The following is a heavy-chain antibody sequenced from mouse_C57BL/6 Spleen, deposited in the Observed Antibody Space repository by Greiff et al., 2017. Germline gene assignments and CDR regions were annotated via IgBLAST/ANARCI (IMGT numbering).Heavy chain of an antibody. CDR1: GYSITRGYY. V-gene: IGHV3-6*01. CDR3: ARESITTVVDYYAMDY. J-gene: IGHJ4*01. D-gene: IGHD1-1*01. CDR2: ISYDGSN. Sequence: EVKLQESGPGLVKPSQSLSLTCSVTGYSITRGYYWNWIRQFPGNQLVWMGYISYDGSNNYNPSLKYRFSITRDTSKNQFFLKLNSVTTEVTATYYSARESITTVVDYYAMDYWGQGTSVTVAS.